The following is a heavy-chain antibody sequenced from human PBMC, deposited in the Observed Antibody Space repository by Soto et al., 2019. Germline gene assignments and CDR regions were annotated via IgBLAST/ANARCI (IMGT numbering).Heavy chain of an antibody. CDR3: ARDRNFMDV. CDR2: ISSSSTI. V-gene: IGHV3-48*02. J-gene: IGHJ6*02. CDR1: GFTFSSYS. Sequence: GGSLRLSCAASGFTFSSYSMNWVRQAPGKGLEWVSYISSSSTIYYADSVKGRFTISRDNAKNSLYLQMNSLRDEDTAVYYCARDRNFMDVWGQGTTVTVSS.